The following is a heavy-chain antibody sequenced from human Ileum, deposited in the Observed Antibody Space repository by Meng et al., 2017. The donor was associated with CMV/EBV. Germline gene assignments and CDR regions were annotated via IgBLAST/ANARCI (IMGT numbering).Heavy chain of an antibody. CDR3: ARGRVGAVNIVVVPAASLWGMDV. D-gene: IGHD2-2*01. J-gene: IGHJ6*02. CDR2: IIPIFGTA. Sequence: SVKVSCKASGGTFSSYAISWVRQAPGQGLEWMGGIIPIFGTANYAQKFQGRVTITTDESTSTAYMELSSLRSEDTAVYYCARGRVGAVNIVVVPAASLWGMDVWGQGTTVTVSS. CDR1: GGTFSSYA. V-gene: IGHV1-69*05.